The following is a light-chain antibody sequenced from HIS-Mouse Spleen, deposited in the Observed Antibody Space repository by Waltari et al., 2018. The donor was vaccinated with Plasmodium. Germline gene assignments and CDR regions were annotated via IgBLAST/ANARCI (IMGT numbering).Light chain of an antibody. Sequence: SYELTQPPPVSVSPGQTARITCSGDALPTKYAYWYQQKPGQAPVLVIYEDSKRPSGIPERFSGSSSGTMATLTISGAQVEDEADYYCYSTDSSGNHRVFGGGTKLTVL. V-gene: IGLV3-10*01. J-gene: IGLJ3*02. CDR1: ALPTKY. CDR3: YSTDSSGNHRV. CDR2: EDS.